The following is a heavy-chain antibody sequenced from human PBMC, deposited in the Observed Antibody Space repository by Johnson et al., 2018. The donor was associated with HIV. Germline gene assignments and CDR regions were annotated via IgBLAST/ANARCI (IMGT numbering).Heavy chain of an antibody. Sequence: QVQLVESGGGLIQPGGSLRLSCTASGLTVSSNYMSWVRQAPGKGLEWGAFIRYDGSNKYYADSVKGRFTLSRDNSKNTLYLQMNSLRAEDTAVYYCANKPEQWLVADDAFDIWGQGTMVTVSS. CDR2: IRYDGSNK. CDR1: GLTVSSNY. J-gene: IGHJ3*02. D-gene: IGHD6-19*01. V-gene: IGHV3-30*02. CDR3: ANKPEQWLVADDAFDI.